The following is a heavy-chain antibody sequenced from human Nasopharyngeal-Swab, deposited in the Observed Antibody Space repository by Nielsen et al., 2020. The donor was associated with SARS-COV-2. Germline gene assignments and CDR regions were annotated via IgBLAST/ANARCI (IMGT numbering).Heavy chain of an antibody. CDR1: GYIFTSYW. Sequence: GASLITSCKGSGYIFTSYWIGWVRQMPGKGLEWMGIIYPGDSDTRYRPSFQGQVTISADKSISTAYLQWSSLKASDTAMYYCARLETVPDYWGQGTLVTVSS. V-gene: IGHV5-51*01. J-gene: IGHJ4*02. D-gene: IGHD4-11*01. CDR3: ARLETVPDY. CDR2: IYPGDSDT.